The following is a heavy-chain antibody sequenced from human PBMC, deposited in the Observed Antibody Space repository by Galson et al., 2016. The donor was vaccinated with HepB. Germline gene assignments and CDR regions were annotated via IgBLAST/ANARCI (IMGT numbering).Heavy chain of an antibody. Sequence: TLSLTCTVSGDSVYSGGYYWSWIRQHPGKGLEWIGYIYYSGTTHYNPSLKSRVSISVDTSKNQFSLKMTSVTAADTAVFYCARATGDWDGLYYFDSWGQGALVTVSS. V-gene: IGHV4-31*03. CDR3: ARATGDWDGLYYFDS. CDR1: GDSVYSGGYY. J-gene: IGHJ4*02. D-gene: IGHD7-27*01. CDR2: IYYSGTT.